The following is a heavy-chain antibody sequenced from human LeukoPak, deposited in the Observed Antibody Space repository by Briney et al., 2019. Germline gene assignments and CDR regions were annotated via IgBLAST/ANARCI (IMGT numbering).Heavy chain of an antibody. CDR3: AKTAFQHGGYYYYMDV. CDR2: ISDSGGKT. CDR1: GFTFSKYA. J-gene: IGHJ6*03. D-gene: IGHD2-2*01. V-gene: IGHV3-23*01. Sequence: GGSLRLSCVASGFTFSKYAVSWVRQAPGKGLEWVSSISDSGGKTYYADSVKGRFTISRDNSKNTLYLQMNGLRGEDTASYHCAKTAFQHGGYYYYMDVWGKGTTVTVSS.